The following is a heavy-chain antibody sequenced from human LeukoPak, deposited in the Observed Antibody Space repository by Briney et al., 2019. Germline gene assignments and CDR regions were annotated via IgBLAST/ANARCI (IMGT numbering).Heavy chain of an antibody. CDR1: GFTVSSNY. Sequence: GGSLRLSCAASGFTVSSNYMSWVRQAPGKGLEWVSVIYSGGSTYYADSVKGRFTISRDNAKNPLYLQVNSLRAEATAVYYCARDLRFGELSPSGMDVWGQGTTVTVSS. D-gene: IGHD3-10*01. J-gene: IGHJ6*02. V-gene: IGHV3-53*01. CDR2: IYSGGST. CDR3: ARDLRFGELSPSGMDV.